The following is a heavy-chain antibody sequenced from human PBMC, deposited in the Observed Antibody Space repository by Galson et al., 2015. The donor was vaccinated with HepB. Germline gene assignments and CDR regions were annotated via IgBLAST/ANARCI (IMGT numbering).Heavy chain of an antibody. V-gene: IGHV3-73*01. CDR2: IRSKANSYAT. D-gene: IGHD5-24*01. J-gene: IGHJ4*02. Sequence: SLRLSCAASGLTFSGSAMHWVRQASGKGLGWVGRIRSKANSYATAYAASMKGRFTISRDDSKNTAYLQMNSLKTEDTAVYYCTRHLRDGYNYWGQGTLVTVSS. CDR3: TRHLRDGYNY. CDR1: GLTFSGSA.